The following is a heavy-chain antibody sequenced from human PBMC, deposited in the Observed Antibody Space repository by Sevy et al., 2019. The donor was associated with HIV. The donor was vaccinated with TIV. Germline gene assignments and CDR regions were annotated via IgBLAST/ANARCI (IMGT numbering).Heavy chain of an antibody. D-gene: IGHD3-9*01. CDR1: GASLSTYY. CDR3: ARSPHDILTGSSDSFDY. J-gene: IGHJ4*02. Sequence: SETLSLTCTVFGASLSTYYWNWIRQPPGKGLEWIGYIYHTGSTNYNSSLKSRVTISIDTSQNHFSLNLNSVTAADTAVYYCARSPHDILTGSSDSFDYWGQGSLVTVSS. V-gene: IGHV4-59*13. CDR2: IYHTGST.